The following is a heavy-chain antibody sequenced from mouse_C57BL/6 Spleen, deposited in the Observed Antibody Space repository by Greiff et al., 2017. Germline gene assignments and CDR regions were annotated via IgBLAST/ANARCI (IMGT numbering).Heavy chain of an antibody. J-gene: IGHJ4*01. D-gene: IGHD1-1*01. CDR1: GFTFSDYG. Sequence: EVQLQESGGGLVKPGGSLKLSCAASGFTFSDYGMHWVRQAPEKGLEWVAYISSGSSTIYYADSVKGRFTISRDNAKNTLFLQMTSLRSEDTAMYYCAREFTTVRDYAMDYWGQGTSVTVSS. CDR3: AREFTTVRDYAMDY. V-gene: IGHV5-17*01. CDR2: ISSGSSTI.